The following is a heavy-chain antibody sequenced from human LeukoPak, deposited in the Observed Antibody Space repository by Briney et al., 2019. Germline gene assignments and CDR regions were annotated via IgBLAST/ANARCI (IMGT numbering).Heavy chain of an antibody. J-gene: IGHJ4*02. V-gene: IGHV3-53*01. Sequence: GGSLRLSCAASGFTFSSNYMSWVRQAPGKGLEWVSVIYSGGSTYYADSVKGRFIISRDNSRNTLYLQMNSLRAEDTALYYCARSLSHTAMAVLYWGQGTLVTVSS. CDR1: GFTFSSNY. CDR2: IYSGGST. CDR3: ARSLSHTAMAVLY. D-gene: IGHD5-18*01.